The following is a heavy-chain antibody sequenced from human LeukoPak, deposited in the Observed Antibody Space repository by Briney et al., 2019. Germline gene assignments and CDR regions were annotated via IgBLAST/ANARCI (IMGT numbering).Heavy chain of an antibody. CDR1: GYTFTSYY. J-gene: IGHJ4*02. D-gene: IGHD4-17*01. V-gene: IGHV1-18*04. Sequence: GASVKVSCKASGYTFTSYYMHWVRQAPGQGLEWMGWISTYNGNINYAQKLQGRVTMTTDTSTSTAYMELRSLISDDAAVYYCARGDDYGDYWGLYWGQGTLVTVSS. CDR2: ISTYNGNI. CDR3: ARGDDYGDYWGLY.